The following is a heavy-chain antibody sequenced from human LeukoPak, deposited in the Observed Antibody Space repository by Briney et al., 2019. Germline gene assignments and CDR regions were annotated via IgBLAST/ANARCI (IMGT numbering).Heavy chain of an antibody. V-gene: IGHV3-53*01. CDR1: GFTFSSYA. CDR2: IYSGGST. CDR3: ARTDYYYYGMDV. Sequence: GGSLRLSCAASGFTFSSYAMSWVRQAPGKGLEWVSVIYSGGSTYYADSVKGRFTISRDNSKNTLYLQMNSLRAEDTAVYYCARTDYYYYGMDVWGQGTTVTVSS. J-gene: IGHJ6*02.